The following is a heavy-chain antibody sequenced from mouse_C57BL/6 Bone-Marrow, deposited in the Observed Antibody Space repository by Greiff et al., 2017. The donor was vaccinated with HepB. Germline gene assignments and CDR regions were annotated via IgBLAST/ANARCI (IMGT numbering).Heavy chain of an antibody. D-gene: IGHD2-4*01. CDR1: GFTFSDYG. CDR2: ISSGSSTI. CDR3: ARPMIRAWFAY. J-gene: IGHJ3*01. V-gene: IGHV5-17*01. Sequence: EVKLVESGGGLVKPGGSLKLSCAASGFTFSDYGMHWVRQAPEKGLEWVAYISSGSSTIYYADTVKGRFTIPRDNAKNTLFLQMTSLRSEDTAMYYCARPMIRAWFAYWGQGTLVTVSA.